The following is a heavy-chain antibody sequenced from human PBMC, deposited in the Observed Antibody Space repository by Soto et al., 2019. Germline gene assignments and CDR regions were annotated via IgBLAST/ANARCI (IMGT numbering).Heavy chain of an antibody. CDR1: GDSISSADYY. CDR3: ARVLAAAGYNWFDP. CDR2: IYYSGST. J-gene: IGHJ5*02. V-gene: IGHV4-61*08. D-gene: IGHD6-13*01. Sequence: SETLSLTCTVSGDSISSADYYWSWIRQTPGKGLEWIGYIYYSGSTNYNPSLKSRVTISVDTSKNQFSLKLSSVTAADTAVYYCARVLAAAGYNWFDPWGQGTLVTVSS.